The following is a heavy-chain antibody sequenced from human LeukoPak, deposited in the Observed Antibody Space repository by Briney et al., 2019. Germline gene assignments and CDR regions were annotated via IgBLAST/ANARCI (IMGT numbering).Heavy chain of an antibody. D-gene: IGHD3-22*01. J-gene: IGHJ6*02. CDR1: GYTFTSYG. CDR3: ARDGYDSSGYYHDYYYGMDV. CDR2: ISAYNGNT. V-gene: IGHV1-18*01. Sequence: ASVKVSCKASGYTFTSYGISWVRQAPGQGLEWMGWISAYNGNTNYAQKLQGRVTMTTDTSTSTAYMELRSLRSDDTAVYYCARDGYDSSGYYHDYYYGMDVWGQGTTVTVSS.